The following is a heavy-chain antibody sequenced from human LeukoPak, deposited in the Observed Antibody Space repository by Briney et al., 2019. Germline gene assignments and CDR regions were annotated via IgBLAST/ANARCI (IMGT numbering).Heavy chain of an antibody. CDR2: INPNGGTT. Sequence: ASVKVSCKASGDTFTKYYMHWVRQAPGQGLEWMGIINPNGGTTSYAQRFQGRLTLTRDTSTSTAYMELRSLRSDDTAVYYCARVNADAFDIWGQGTMVTVSS. J-gene: IGHJ3*02. CDR1: GDTFTKYY. CDR3: ARVNADAFDI. V-gene: IGHV1-46*01.